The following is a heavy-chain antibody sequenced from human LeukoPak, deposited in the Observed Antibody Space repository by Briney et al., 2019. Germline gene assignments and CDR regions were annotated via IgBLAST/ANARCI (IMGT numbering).Heavy chain of an antibody. D-gene: IGHD4-17*01. CDR1: GFTFTSSA. CDR3: AAVYGATIRYFDY. CDR2: IVVGSGNT. Sequence: ASVKVSCKASGFTFTSSAVQWVRQARGQRLEWIGWIVVGSGNTNYAQKFQERVTITGDMSTSTAYMELSSLRSEDTAVYYCAAVYGATIRYFDYWGQGTLVTVSS. V-gene: IGHV1-58*01. J-gene: IGHJ4*02.